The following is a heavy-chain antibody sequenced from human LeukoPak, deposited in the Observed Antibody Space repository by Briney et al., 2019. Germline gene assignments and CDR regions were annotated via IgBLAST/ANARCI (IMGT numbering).Heavy chain of an antibody. CDR3: ARDVVVAARGRLYYYYYGMDV. V-gene: IGHV3-30*03. D-gene: IGHD2-15*01. CDR1: GFTFSSYG. CDR2: ISYDGSNK. Sequence: GGSLRLSCAASGFTFSSYGMHWVRQAPGKGLEWVAVISYDGSNKYYADSVKGRFTISRDNSKNTLYPQMNSLRAEDTAVYYCARDVVVAARGRLYYYYYGMDVWGQGTTVTVSS. J-gene: IGHJ6*02.